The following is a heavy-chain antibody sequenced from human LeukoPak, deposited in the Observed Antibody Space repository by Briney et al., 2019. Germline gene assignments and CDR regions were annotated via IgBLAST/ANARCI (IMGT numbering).Heavy chain of an antibody. D-gene: IGHD5-18*01. CDR1: GGSISSSSYY. CDR3: ARDGGYSYGYGYYYYYMDV. CDR2: IYYSGST. V-gene: IGHV4-39*07. Sequence: SKTLSLTCTVSGGSISSSSYYWGWIRQPPGKGVEWIGSIYYSGSTYYNPSLKSRVTISVDTSKNQFSLKLSSVTAADTAVYYCARDGGYSYGYGYYYYYMDVWGKGTTVTISS. J-gene: IGHJ6*03.